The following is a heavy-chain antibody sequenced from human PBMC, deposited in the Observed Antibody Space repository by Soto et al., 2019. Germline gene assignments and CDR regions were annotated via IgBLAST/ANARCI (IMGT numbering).Heavy chain of an antibody. CDR2: IKQDGSEK. CDR3: ARLFSDSGDYVEKVNSVLEI. D-gene: IGHD4-17*01. J-gene: IGHJ6*01. Sequence: PGGPLRLSCAASGCTFSNYWRSWVRQATGKGLEWVANIKQDGSEKYYVDSVKGRFTISRDNAKNSLYLQMNSLRAEDTAVYYCARLFSDSGDYVEKVNSVLEISGQGSTVTGS. CDR1: GCTFSNYW. V-gene: IGHV3-7*05.